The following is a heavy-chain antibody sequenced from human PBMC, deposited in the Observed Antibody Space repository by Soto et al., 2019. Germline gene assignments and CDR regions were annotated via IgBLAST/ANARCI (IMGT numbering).Heavy chain of an antibody. CDR3: ARRVCSGGSCYSDYFDC. V-gene: IGHV4-59*08. D-gene: IGHD2-15*01. CDR2: IYYSGST. J-gene: IGHJ4*02. Sequence: PSETLSLTCTVSGGSISNDYWSWIRQPPGKGLEWIGYIYYSGSTNYNPSLKSRVTISVDTSKNQFSLKLSSVTAADTAVYYCARRVCSGGSCYSDYFDCWGQGTLVTVSS. CDR1: GGSISNDY.